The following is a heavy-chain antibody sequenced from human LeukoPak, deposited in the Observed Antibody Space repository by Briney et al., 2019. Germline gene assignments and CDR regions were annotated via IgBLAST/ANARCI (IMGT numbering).Heavy chain of an antibody. D-gene: IGHD1-7*01. Sequence: SETLSLTCTVYGGSISSDYWSWIRQPPGKGLDWIGYIYYSGGTNYNPSLKSRVTISVDTYKKQFSLKLTSVTAADTAVYYCARVGTVLDGGYWGQGILVTVSS. CDR1: GGSISSDY. V-gene: IGHV4-59*01. CDR2: IYYSGGT. CDR3: ARVGTVLDGGY. J-gene: IGHJ4*02.